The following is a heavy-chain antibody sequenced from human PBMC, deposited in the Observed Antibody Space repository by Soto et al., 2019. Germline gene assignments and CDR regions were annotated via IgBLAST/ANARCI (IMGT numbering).Heavy chain of an antibody. V-gene: IGHV3-66*01. CDR2: ISSGGSI. CDR1: GFSVSSRY. J-gene: IGHJ4*02. D-gene: IGHD4-4*01. Sequence: EVQLVESGGGLVQPGGSLRLSCAASGFSVSSRYMSWVRQAPGKGLEWVSVISSGGSIYYADSVKGRFPISRDNSKNTLNLQMNSLRAEDTAVYYCARESNPGEVGYWGQGTLVTVSS. CDR3: ARESNPGEVGY.